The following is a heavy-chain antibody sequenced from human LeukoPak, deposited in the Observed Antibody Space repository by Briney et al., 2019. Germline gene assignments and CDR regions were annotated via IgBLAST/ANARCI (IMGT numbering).Heavy chain of an antibody. Sequence: PSETLSLTFTVSGGSISSYYWSWIRQPPGKGLEWIGYIYYSGSTNYNPSLKSRVTISVDTSKNQFSLKLSSVTAADTAVYYCARDHSSGWYGWFDPWGQGTLVTVSS. CDR2: IYYSGST. J-gene: IGHJ5*02. CDR3: ARDHSSGWYGWFDP. CDR1: GGSISSYY. V-gene: IGHV4-59*01. D-gene: IGHD6-19*01.